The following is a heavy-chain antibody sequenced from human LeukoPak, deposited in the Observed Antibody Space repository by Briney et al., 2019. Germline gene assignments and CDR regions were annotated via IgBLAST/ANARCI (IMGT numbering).Heavy chain of an antibody. V-gene: IGHV3-21*01. CDR2: ISSCSSYV. J-gene: IGHJ4*02. D-gene: IGHD2-15*01. Sequence: PGGALTLSCAASRFTFSSYQVIRVGPAPAQGLEWVSSISSCSSYVYYEDSVKGRFTISRDNARNSLYLQMNSLRAEDTAVYYCARESGSGEFDYWGQGTLVTVSS. CDR1: RFTFSSYQ. CDR3: ARESGSGEFDY.